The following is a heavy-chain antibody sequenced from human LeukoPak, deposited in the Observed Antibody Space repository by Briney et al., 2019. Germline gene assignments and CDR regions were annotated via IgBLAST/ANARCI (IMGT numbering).Heavy chain of an antibody. CDR2: ISGSGGST. D-gene: IGHD5-18*01. V-gene: IGHV3-23*01. Sequence: PGRLLRLSCTASGFTFGDYAMSLVRQAPGKGLEWVSAISGSGGSTYYADSVKGRFTISRDNSKNTLYLKMNSLRAEDTAVYYCAKLHDTAMVNYFDYWGQGTLVTVSS. CDR3: AKLHDTAMVNYFDY. CDR1: GFTFGDYA. J-gene: IGHJ4*02.